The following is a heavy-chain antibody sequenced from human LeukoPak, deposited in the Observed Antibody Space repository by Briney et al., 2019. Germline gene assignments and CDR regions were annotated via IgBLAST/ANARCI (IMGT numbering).Heavy chain of an antibody. J-gene: IGHJ4*02. CDR2: ISSSSSTI. CDR1: GFTFSSYS. Sequence: PGGSLRLSCAASGFTFSSYSMNWVRQAPGKGLEWVSYISSSSSTIYYADSVKGRFTISRDNAKNSLYLQMNSLRAEDTAVYYCVGTFTVFGVVSTIEWGQGTLVTVSS. V-gene: IGHV3-48*01. D-gene: IGHD3-3*01. CDR3: VGTFTVFGVVSTIE.